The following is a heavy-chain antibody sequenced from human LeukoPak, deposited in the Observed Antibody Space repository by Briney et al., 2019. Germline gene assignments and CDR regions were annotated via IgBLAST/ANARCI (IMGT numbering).Heavy chain of an antibody. CDR3: ASVDYYDSSGYDAFDI. CDR1: GGTFSSYA. Sequence: SVKVSCKASGGTFSSYAISWVRQAPGQGLEWMGGIIPIFGTANYAQKFQGRVTITADKSTSTAYMELSSLRSEDTAVYYCASVDYYDSSGYDAFDIWGQGTMVTVSS. CDR2: IIPIFGTA. J-gene: IGHJ3*02. V-gene: IGHV1-69*06. D-gene: IGHD3-22*01.